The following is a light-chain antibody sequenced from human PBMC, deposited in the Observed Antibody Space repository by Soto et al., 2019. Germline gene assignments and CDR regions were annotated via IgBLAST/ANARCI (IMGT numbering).Light chain of an antibody. J-gene: IGKJ1*01. V-gene: IGKV2-30*01. CDR2: KVS. Sequence: DVVMTQSPLSLPVTLGRPASISCRSSQSPLFSDGNTYLSWFQQRPGQSPRRLIYKVSNRDSGVPDRFSGSVSGTDFTLKISRVEAEDVGVYYCMQGTHWPWTFGQGTKVDIK. CDR1: QSPLFSDGNTY. CDR3: MQGTHWPWT.